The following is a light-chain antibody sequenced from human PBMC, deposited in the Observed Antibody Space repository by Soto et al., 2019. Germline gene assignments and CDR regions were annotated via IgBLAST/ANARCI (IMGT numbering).Light chain of an antibody. V-gene: IGLV1-40*01. Sequence: HSVLTQPPSVSGAPGQRVTISCTGSSSNIGAGYDVHWYQQLPGTAPKLLIYGNSNRPSGVPDRFSGSKSGTSASLAITGLQAEDEADYYYQSYDSSLSGYVFGTGTKLTVL. CDR3: QSYDSSLSGYV. CDR2: GNS. J-gene: IGLJ1*01. CDR1: SSNIGAGYD.